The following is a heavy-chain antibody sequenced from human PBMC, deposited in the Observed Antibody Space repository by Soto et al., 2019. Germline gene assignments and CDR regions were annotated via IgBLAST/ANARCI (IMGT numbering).Heavy chain of an antibody. V-gene: IGHV3-30-3*01. CDR2: ISYDGSNK. D-gene: IGHD3-16*02. J-gene: IGHJ4*02. Sequence: GGSLRLSCAASGFTFSSYAMHWVRQAPGKGLEWVAVISYDGSNKYYADSVKGRFTISRDNSKNTLYLQMNSLRAEETAVYYCARDAAGNDELRLGELSFYFDYWGQGTLVTVSS. CDR3: ARDAAGNDELRLGELSFYFDY. CDR1: GFTFSSYA.